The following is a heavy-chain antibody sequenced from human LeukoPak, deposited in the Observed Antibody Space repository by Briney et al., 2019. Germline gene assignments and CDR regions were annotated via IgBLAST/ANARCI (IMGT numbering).Heavy chain of an antibody. CDR1: GGSISSSSYY. CDR2: IYYSGST. V-gene: IGHV4-39*07. D-gene: IGHD2-2*01. CDR3: ARYGQLPWYFDL. J-gene: IGHJ2*01. Sequence: SETLSLTCTVSGGSISSSSYYWGWIRQPPGKGLEWIGSIYYSGSTNYNPSLKSRVTISVDTSKNQFSLKLSSVTAADTAVYYCARYGQLPWYFDLWGRGTLVTVSS.